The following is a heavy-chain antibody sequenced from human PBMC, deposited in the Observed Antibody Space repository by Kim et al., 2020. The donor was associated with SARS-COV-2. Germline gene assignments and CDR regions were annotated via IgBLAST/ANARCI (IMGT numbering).Heavy chain of an antibody. CDR3: ARQYYSESSGYYFAGDDAFDI. D-gene: IGHD3-22*01. Sequence: GGSLRLSCAASGFTFSSYAMSWVRQAPGKGLEWVSTISGGGTRTYYADSVKGQFTISRDISKNTLYLQMNSLRAEDTAVYYCARQYYSESSGYYFAGDDAFDIWGQGTMVTVSS. V-gene: IGHV3-23*01. J-gene: IGHJ3*02. CDR2: ISGGGTRT. CDR1: GFTFSSYA.